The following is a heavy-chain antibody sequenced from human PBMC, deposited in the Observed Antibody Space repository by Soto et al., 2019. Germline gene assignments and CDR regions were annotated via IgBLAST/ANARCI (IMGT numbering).Heavy chain of an antibody. Sequence: SVRVSCKTSGGSFSTYAIYWVRQAPGQGLEWMGAIIPLFGTADYAQKFQGRVTITADESTSTAYMELSSLRSEDTAVYYCARPKGSYSSGYYYFDYWGQGTLVTVSS. J-gene: IGHJ4*02. CDR3: ARPKGSYSSGYYYFDY. D-gene: IGHD6-19*01. V-gene: IGHV1-69*13. CDR1: GGSFSTYA. CDR2: IIPLFGTA.